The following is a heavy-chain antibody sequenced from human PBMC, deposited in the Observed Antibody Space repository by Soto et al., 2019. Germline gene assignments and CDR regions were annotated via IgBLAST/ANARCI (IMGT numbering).Heavy chain of an antibody. CDR2: IFYSGST. CDR3: ARVGTFGGAHDY. CDR1: GGSISRGDFY. V-gene: IGHV4-30-4*01. Sequence: SETLSLTCTVSGGSISRGDFYWSWIRQPPGKGLEWIGYIFYSGSTYYNPSLKSRVTISVDTSKNQFSLKMSSVTAADTAVYFCARVGTFGGAHDYWGQGTLVTVSS. J-gene: IGHJ4*02. D-gene: IGHD3-16*01.